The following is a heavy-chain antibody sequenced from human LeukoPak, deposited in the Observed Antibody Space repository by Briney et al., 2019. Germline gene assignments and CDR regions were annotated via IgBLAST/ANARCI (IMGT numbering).Heavy chain of an antibody. CDR2: IIPSDSDA. CDR1: GYXFTSYW. CDR3: ARRNYDILTGYYNDYFDY. D-gene: IGHD3-9*01. V-gene: IGHV5-51*01. Sequence: GESLKISCNASGYXFTSYWIGWVRQMPGQGLEWVGNIIPSDSDARYSPSIQGQVTISADKSINTAYLQWSRLKASDTAMYYCARRNYDILTGYYNDYFDYWGQRTLVTVSS. J-gene: IGHJ4*02.